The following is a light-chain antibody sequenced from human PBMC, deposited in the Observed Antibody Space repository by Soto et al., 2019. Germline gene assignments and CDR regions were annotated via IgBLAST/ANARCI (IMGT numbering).Light chain of an antibody. CDR2: AAT. J-gene: IGKJ3*01. CDR3: QMYNSAPLT. V-gene: IGKV1-27*01. Sequence: DIQMTQSPSSLSASVGDRVTITCRASQAISIYLAWYQQKPGKVPELLIYAATTLQSGVPSRFSGSGSGTEFTLTISSLQLEDVATYYCQMYNSAPLTFGPGTKVDIK. CDR1: QAISIY.